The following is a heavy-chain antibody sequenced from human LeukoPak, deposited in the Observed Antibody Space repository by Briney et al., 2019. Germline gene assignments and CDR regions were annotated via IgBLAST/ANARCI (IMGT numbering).Heavy chain of an antibody. CDR1: GYSISSGYF. Sequence: PSETLSLTCTVSGYSISSGYFWGWIRQPPGKGLEWIGSIYHSGSTYYNPSLKSRVTISVDTSKNQFSLKLSSVTAADTAVYYCARGRYSSSWYDYWGQGTLVTVSS. V-gene: IGHV4-38-2*02. J-gene: IGHJ4*02. D-gene: IGHD6-13*01. CDR2: IYHSGST. CDR3: ARGRYSSSWYDY.